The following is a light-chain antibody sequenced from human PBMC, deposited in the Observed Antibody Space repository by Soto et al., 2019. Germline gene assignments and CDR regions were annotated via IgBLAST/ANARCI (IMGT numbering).Light chain of an antibody. J-gene: IGLJ1*01. Sequence: QSVLTQPPSVSGALGQRVTISCTGSSSNIGAGYDVHWYQQRPGTAPKLLIYGNKNRHSGVPDRFSGSKSGTSASLAITGLQAEDEADYYCQSYDSSLSVSYVFGTGTKVTVL. V-gene: IGLV1-40*01. CDR2: GNK. CDR3: QSYDSSLSVSYV. CDR1: SSNIGAGYD.